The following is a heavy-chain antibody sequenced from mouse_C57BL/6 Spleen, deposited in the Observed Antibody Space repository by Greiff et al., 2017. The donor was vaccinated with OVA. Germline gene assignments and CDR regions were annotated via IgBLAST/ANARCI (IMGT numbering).Heavy chain of an antibody. D-gene: IGHD6-1*01. J-gene: IGHJ4*01. Sequence: QVQLQQPGAELVKPGASVKLSCKASGYTFTSYWMQWVKQRPGQGLEWIGEIDPSDSYTNNNQKFKGKATLTVDTSSSTAYMQLSSLTSEDSAVYYCARSTSLRAMDYWGQGTSVTVSS. V-gene: IGHV1-50*01. CDR3: ARSTSLRAMDY. CDR2: IDPSDSYT. CDR1: GYTFTSYW.